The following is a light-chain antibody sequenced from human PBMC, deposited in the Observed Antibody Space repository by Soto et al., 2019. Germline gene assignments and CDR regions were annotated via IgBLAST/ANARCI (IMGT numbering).Light chain of an antibody. V-gene: IGLV3-21*04. CDR3: QVWDGSRDRV. CDR1: NIGSKS. Sequence: SYELTQPPSVSVAPGNTAKITCGGDNIGSKSVHWYQQKAGQAPVLVIYYDSDRPSGIPERFSGSKSANTATLTISRVEAGDEADYSCQVWDGSRDRVFGGGTKLTVL. CDR2: YDS. J-gene: IGLJ2*01.